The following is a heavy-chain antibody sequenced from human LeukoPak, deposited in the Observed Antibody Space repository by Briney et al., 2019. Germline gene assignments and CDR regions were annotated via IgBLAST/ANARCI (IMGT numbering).Heavy chain of an antibody. J-gene: IGHJ4*02. CDR3: ARPRGGQWLVQDYFDY. Sequence: GGSLRLSCAASGFTFSSYAMSWVRQAPGKGLEWVSTISGSFGSTYYADSVKGRFTISRDNSKNTLYLQMNSLRAEDTAVYYCARPRGGQWLVQDYFDYWGQGTLVTVSS. V-gene: IGHV3-23*01. CDR1: GFTFSSYA. CDR2: ISGSFGST. D-gene: IGHD6-19*01.